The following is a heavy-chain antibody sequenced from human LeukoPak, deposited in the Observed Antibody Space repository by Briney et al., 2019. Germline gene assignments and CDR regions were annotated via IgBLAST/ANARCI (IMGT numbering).Heavy chain of an antibody. D-gene: IGHD4-11*01. Sequence: GGSLRLSCAASGFTFSSYSTNWVRQAPGKGLEWVSSISSSSSYIYYADSVKGRFTISRDNAKNSLYLQMNSLRAEDTAVYYCARDRSYSNSMDVWGQGTTVTVSS. CDR1: GFTFSSYS. V-gene: IGHV3-21*01. CDR2: ISSSSSYI. CDR3: ARDRSYSNSMDV. J-gene: IGHJ6*02.